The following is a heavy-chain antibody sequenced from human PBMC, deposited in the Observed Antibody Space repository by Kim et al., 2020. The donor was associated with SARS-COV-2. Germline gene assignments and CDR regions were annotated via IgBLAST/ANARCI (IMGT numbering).Heavy chain of an antibody. CDR2: ISSSSSYI. CDR1: GFTFSSYS. D-gene: IGHD3-22*01. V-gene: IGHV3-21*01. Sequence: GGSLRLSCAASGFTFSSYSMNWVRQAPGKGLEWVSSISSSSSYIYYADSVKGRFTISRDNAKNSLYLQMNSLRAEDTAVYYCARDLVYDRNAFDIWGQGTMVTVSS. J-gene: IGHJ3*02. CDR3: ARDLVYDRNAFDI.